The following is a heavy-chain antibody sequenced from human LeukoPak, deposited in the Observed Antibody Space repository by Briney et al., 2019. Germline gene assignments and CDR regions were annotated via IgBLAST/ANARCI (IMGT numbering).Heavy chain of an antibody. D-gene: IGHD2-2*01. V-gene: IGHV3-48*03. Sequence: PGGSLRLSCAASGFTFSSYEMNWVRQAPGKGLEWVSYISSSGSTIYYADSVKGRSTISRDNAKNSLYLQMNSLRAEDTAVYYCARESDIDCSSTSCPGFDIWGQGTMVTVSS. CDR2: ISSSGSTI. J-gene: IGHJ3*02. CDR3: ARESDIDCSSTSCPGFDI. CDR1: GFTFSSYE.